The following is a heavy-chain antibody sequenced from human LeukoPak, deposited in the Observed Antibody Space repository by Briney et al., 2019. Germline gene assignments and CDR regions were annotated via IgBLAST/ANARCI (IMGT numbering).Heavy chain of an antibody. CDR2: ISWNSGSI. J-gene: IGHJ4*02. Sequence: HPGGSLRLSCAASGFTFDDYAMHWVRQAPGKGLEWVSGISWNSGSIGYADSVKGRFTISRDNAKNSLYLQMNSLRAEDTALYYCAKDISNWNSDTPHYFDCWGQGTLVTVSS. D-gene: IGHD1-7*01. V-gene: IGHV3-9*01. CDR1: GFTFDDYA. CDR3: AKDISNWNSDTPHYFDC.